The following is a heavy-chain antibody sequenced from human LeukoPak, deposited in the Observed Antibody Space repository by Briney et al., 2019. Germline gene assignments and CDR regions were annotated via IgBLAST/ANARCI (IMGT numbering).Heavy chain of an antibody. V-gene: IGHV3-21*01. J-gene: IGHJ4*02. Sequence: KSGGALRLSCAAPGFPFRNQAMKWVRPAPREGVEWGTSISSDSSYIYYADSVKGRFTISRDNAKNSLYLQMNSLRAEDTAMYYCASGETVGPTPGFDSWGQGTLVTVSS. CDR2: ISSDSSYI. CDR3: ASGETVGPTPGFDS. CDR1: GFPFRNQA. D-gene: IGHD1-26*01.